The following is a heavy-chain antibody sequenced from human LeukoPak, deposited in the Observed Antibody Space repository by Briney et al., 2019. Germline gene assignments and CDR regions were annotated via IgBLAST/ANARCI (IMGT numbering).Heavy chain of an antibody. CDR1: GFTFSSYW. CDR2: INSDGSST. CDR3: ARDLVTMVRGVIITLFDY. Sequence: GGSLRLSCAASGFTFSSYWKQWVRQAPGKGLVWVSRINSDGSSTSYADSVKGRFTISRDNAKNTLYLQMNSLRAEDTAVYYCARDLVTMVRGVIITLFDYWGQGTLVTVSS. J-gene: IGHJ4*02. D-gene: IGHD3-10*01. V-gene: IGHV3-74*01.